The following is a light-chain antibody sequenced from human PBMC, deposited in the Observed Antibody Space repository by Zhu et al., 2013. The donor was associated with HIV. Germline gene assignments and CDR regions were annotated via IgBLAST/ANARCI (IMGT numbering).Light chain of an antibody. CDR3: MQALQTPLT. J-gene: IGKJ4*01. CDR1: QSLLHSNGYNY. V-gene: IGKV2-28*01. Sequence: DIVMTQSPLSLPVTPGEPASISCRSSQSLLHSNGYNYLDWYLQKSGQSPQLLIYLGSNRASGVPDRFSGSGSGTDFTLKISRVEAEDVGVYYCMQALQTPLTFGGGTKVEIK. CDR2: LGS.